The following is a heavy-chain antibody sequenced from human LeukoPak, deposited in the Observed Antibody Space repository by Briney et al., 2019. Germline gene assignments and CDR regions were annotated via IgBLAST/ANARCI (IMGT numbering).Heavy chain of an antibody. J-gene: IGHJ4*02. CDR2: IKQDGSEK. Sequence: GGSLRLSCAASGFTFSSYWMSWVRQAPGKGLEWVANIKQDGSEKYYVDSVKGRFTISRDNAKNSLYLQMNSLRAEDTAVYYCASLLLWFGELWAFDYWGQGTLVTVSS. CDR1: GFTFSSYW. V-gene: IGHV3-7*01. CDR3: ASLLLWFGELWAFDY. D-gene: IGHD3-10*01.